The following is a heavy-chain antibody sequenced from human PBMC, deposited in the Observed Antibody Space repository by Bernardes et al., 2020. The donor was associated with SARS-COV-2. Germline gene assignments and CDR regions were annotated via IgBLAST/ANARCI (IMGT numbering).Heavy chain of an antibody. CDR1: GYTFTGYY. Sequence: ASVKVSCMASGYTFTGYYMHWVRQAPGQGLEWMGWINPNSGDTKNTKKFQGRVTMTRDTSTSTAYLELSSLRSDDTAVYYCARDSLWINHNYYYGMDVWGQGTTVIVSS. D-gene: IGHD2-2*03. J-gene: IGHJ6*02. V-gene: IGHV1-2*02. CDR2: INPNSGDT. CDR3: ARDSLWINHNYYYGMDV.